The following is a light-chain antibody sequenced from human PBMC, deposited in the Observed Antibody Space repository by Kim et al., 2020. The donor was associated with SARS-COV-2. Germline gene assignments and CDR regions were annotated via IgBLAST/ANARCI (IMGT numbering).Light chain of an antibody. CDR1: QSISSY. CDR3: QQSYKIPYT. J-gene: IGKJ2*01. CDR2: AAS. Sequence: STPVGDRVTITCRASQSISSYLNWYQQKPGKAPNLLIYAASSLQSGVPSRFSGSGSGTDFTLTISSLQPEDCATYYCQQSYKIPYTFGQGTKLEI. V-gene: IGKV1-39*01.